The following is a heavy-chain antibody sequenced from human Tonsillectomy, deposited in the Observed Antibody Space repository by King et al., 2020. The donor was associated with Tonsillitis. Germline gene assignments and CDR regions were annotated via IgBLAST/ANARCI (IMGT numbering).Heavy chain of an antibody. D-gene: IGHD6-19*01. CDR3: ARGSSSGWGADPHTYYYYFMDV. Sequence: VQLVESGGGLVKPGGSLRLSCAASGFTFSTYSMNWVLQAPGKGLEWVSSISSSSSYIFSADSVKGRFPISRDNSKNSLYLQRNSLRAGDTAVYYCARGSSSGWGADPHTYYYYFMDVWGKGTTVTVSS. V-gene: IGHV3-21*01. CDR2: ISSSSSYI. J-gene: IGHJ6*03. CDR1: GFTFSTYS.